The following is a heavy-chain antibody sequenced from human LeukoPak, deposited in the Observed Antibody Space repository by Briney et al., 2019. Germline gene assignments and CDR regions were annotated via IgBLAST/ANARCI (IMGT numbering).Heavy chain of an antibody. J-gene: IGHJ6*04. V-gene: IGHV1-69*06. Sequence: SVKVSCKASGGTFSSYTISWVRQAPGQGLEWMGGIIPLFGTPDYAQKFQDRLTITADKSTCTAYMELSSLRSEDTAVYYCASATLRCSGGSCYEMDVWGKGTTVTVSS. CDR1: GGTFSSYT. D-gene: IGHD2-15*01. CDR3: ASATLRCSGGSCYEMDV. CDR2: IIPLFGTP.